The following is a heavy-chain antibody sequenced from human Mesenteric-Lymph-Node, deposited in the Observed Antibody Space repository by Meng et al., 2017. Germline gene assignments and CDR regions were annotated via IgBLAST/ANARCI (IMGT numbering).Heavy chain of an antibody. D-gene: IGHD5-18*01. Sequence: SETLSLTCTVSGDSLTSYYWSWIRQPPGKGLEWIGYIYYSGSTNYNPSLKSRVTISVDTSKNQFSLKLSSVTAADTDVYYCARYRYSYQLYYFDYWGQGTLVTVSS. CDR1: GDSLTSYY. J-gene: IGHJ4*02. CDR3: ARYRYSYQLYYFDY. V-gene: IGHV4-59*01. CDR2: IYYSGST.